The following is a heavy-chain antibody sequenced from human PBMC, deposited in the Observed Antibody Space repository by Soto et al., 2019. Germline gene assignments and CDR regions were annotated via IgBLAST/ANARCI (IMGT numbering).Heavy chain of an antibody. CDR2: INPSGGST. D-gene: IGHD5-18*01. J-gene: IGHJ5*02. CDR3: ARVYPSDTRYGYVGNNWFDP. V-gene: IGHV1-46*03. Sequence: ASVKVSCKASGYTFTSYYMHWVRQAPGQGLEWMGIINPSGGSTGYAQKFQGRVTMTRDTSTSTVYMELSSLRSEDTAVYYCARVYPSDTRYGYVGNNWFDPWGQGTLVTVSS. CDR1: GYTFTSYY.